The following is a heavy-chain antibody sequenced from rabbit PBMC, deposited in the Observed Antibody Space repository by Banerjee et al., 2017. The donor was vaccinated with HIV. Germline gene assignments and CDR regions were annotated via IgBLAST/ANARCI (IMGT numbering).Heavy chain of an antibody. Sequence: QEQLVESGGGLVQPGGSLKLSCKASGFDFSSYGVSWVRQAPGKGLEWIGIIYVGKGGTDYASWVNGRFTISSDNAQNTVALQMNSLTAADTATYFCARDNPISSDWGDLNLWGPGTLVTVS. D-gene: IGHD4-1*01. CDR2: IYVGKGGT. CDR1: GFDFSSYG. J-gene: IGHJ4*01. CDR3: ARDNPISSDWGDLNL. V-gene: IGHV1S47*01.